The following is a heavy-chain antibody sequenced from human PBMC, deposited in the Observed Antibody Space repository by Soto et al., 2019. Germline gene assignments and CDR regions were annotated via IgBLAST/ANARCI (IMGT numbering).Heavy chain of an antibody. V-gene: IGHV1-8*01. CDR2: MNPNSGNT. J-gene: IGHJ5*02. CDR1: GYTFTSYD. CDR3: ARASRLAARPRWFDP. D-gene: IGHD6-6*01. Sequence: GASVKVSCKASGYTFTSYDINWVRQATGQGLEWMGWMNPNSGNTGYAQKFQGRVTMTRNTSISTAYMELSSLRSEDTAVYYCARASRLAARPRWFDPWGQGTLVTVSS.